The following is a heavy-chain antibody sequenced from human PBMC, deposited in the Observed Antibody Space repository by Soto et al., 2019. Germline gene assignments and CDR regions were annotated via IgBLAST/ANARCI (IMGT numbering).Heavy chain of an antibody. J-gene: IGHJ6*02. V-gene: IGHV3-30*18. CDR2: ISYDGSNK. Sequence: GESLKISCAASGFTFSSYGMHWVRQAPGKGLEWVAVISYDGSNKYYADSVKGRFTISRDNSKNKLYLQINSLRAEDTAVYYCAKELSSPDYYYYYGMDVWGQGTTVTVSS. D-gene: IGHD6-13*01. CDR1: GFTFSSYG. CDR3: AKELSSPDYYYYYGMDV.